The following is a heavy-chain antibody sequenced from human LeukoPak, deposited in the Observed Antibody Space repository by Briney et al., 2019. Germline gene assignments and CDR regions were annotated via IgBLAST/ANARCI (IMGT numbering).Heavy chain of an antibody. CDR1: GFPFENAW. J-gene: IGHJ4*02. Sequence: PGGSLRLSCAASGFPFENAWMNWVRQAPGKGLEWVGRIKSXSGGXXXXYXAPVKGRFIXSRDDSKNTLYLQMDNLKTEDTAVYYCTTKQLWGQGTLVTVSS. D-gene: IGHD1-1*01. V-gene: IGHV3-15*07. CDR2: IKSXSGGXXX. CDR3: TTKQL.